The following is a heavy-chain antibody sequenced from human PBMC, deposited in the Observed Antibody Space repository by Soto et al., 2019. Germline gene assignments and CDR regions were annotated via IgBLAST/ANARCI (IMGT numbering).Heavy chain of an antibody. V-gene: IGHV3-23*01. J-gene: IGHJ4*02. Sequence: GSLRLSCAASGFTFSSYAMSWVRQAPGKGLEWVSAISGSGGSTYYADSVKGRFTISRVNSKNTLYLQMNSLRAEDTAVYYCAKDVYVAGSVDYWGQGTLVTVSS. CDR2: ISGSGGST. CDR1: GFTFSSYA. D-gene: IGHD6-19*01. CDR3: AKDVYVAGSVDY.